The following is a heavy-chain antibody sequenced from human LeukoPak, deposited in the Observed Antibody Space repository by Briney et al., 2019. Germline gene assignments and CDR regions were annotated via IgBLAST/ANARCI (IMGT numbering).Heavy chain of an antibody. J-gene: IGHJ4*02. Sequence: PGGSLRLSCAASGFTFSSYAMSWVRQAPGKGLEWVSAISGSGGSTYYADSVKGRFTISRDNSKNTLYLQMNSLRAEDTAVYYCAKWKVGYYDSSGYYYWGQGTLVTVSS. V-gene: IGHV3-23*01. CDR3: AKWKVGYYDSSGYYY. D-gene: IGHD3-22*01. CDR1: GFTFSSYA. CDR2: ISGSGGST.